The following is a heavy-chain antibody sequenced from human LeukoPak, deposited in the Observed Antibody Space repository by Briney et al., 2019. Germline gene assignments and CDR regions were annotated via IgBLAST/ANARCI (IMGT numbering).Heavy chain of an antibody. CDR1: GGSFSGYY. Sequence: SETLSLTCAVYGGSFSGYYWSWIRQPPGKGLEWIGEINHSGSTNYNPPLKSRVTISVDTSKNQFSLKLSSVTAADTAVYYCARAPWAAPFDYWGQGTLVTVSS. V-gene: IGHV4-34*01. CDR3: ARAPWAAPFDY. CDR2: INHSGST. D-gene: IGHD1-26*01. J-gene: IGHJ4*02.